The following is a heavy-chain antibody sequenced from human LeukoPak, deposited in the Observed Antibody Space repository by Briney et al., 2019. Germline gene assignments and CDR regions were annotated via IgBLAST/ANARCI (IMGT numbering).Heavy chain of an antibody. CDR3: ARVPLLRNAFDS. CDR1: GCSISSCSYY. J-gene: IGHJ3*02. Sequence: PSETVSLTCTVSGCSISSCSYYWGWIPPPPGKGLEWFGSIYYSGSTYYNPTLKSRVTISVDTSKNQFSLRLSSVTAAETAVYYCARVPLLRNAFDSWGQGTMVTVSS. D-gene: IGHD2-21*02. CDR2: IYYSGST. V-gene: IGHV4-39*07.